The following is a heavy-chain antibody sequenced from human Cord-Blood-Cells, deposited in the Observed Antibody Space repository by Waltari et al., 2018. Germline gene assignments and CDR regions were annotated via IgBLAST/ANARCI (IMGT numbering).Heavy chain of an antibody. D-gene: IGHD3-10*01. CDR2: IYYSGST. CDR1: GGSISSRSYS. V-gene: IGHV4-39*01. CDR3: ARPYGSGSYYAFDI. Sequence: QLQLQESGPGLVKPSETLSLTCTVSGGSISSRSYSWCWIRPPPGKGPAWIGSIYYSGSTYYNPSLKSRVTISVDTSKNQFSLKLSSVTAADTAVYYCARPYGSGSYYAFDIWGQGTMVTVSS. J-gene: IGHJ3*02.